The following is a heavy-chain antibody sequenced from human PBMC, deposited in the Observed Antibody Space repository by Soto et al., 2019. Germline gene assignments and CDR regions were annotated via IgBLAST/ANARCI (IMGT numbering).Heavy chain of an antibody. CDR1: GYTFTSYG. D-gene: IGHD1-26*01. CDR3: ARVPRIVGATKHRFDP. Sequence: ASVKVSCKASGYTFTSYGISWVRQAPGQGLEWMGWISAYNGNTNYAQKLQGRVTMTTDTSTSTAYMELRSLRSDDTAVYYCARVPRIVGATKHRFDPWGQGTLVTVSS. CDR2: ISAYNGNT. V-gene: IGHV1-18*01. J-gene: IGHJ5*02.